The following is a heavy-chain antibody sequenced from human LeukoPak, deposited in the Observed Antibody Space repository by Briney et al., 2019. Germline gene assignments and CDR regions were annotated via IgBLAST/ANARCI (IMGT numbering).Heavy chain of an antibody. CDR1: GGSISSGSYY. CDR2: IYTSGST. V-gene: IGHV4-61*02. J-gene: IGHJ4*02. CDR3: AKDRPNRAYDY. D-gene: IGHD2-21*01. Sequence: SQTLSLTCTVSGGSISSGSYYWSWVRQPAGKGLEWIGRIYTSGSTNYNPSLKSRVTISVDTSKNQFSLKLSSVTAADTAVYYCAKDRPNRAYDYWGQGTLVTVSS.